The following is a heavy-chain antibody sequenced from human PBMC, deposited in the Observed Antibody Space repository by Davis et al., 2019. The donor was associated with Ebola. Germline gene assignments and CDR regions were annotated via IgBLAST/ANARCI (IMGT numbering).Heavy chain of an antibody. J-gene: IGHJ6*04. D-gene: IGHD3-3*01. CDR2: IWYDGSNK. V-gene: IGHV3-33*06. CDR3: AKSGLSFGVVKYHYGMDV. Sequence: GESLKISCAASGFTFSSYGMHWVRQAPGKGLEWVAVIWYDGSNKYYAGSVKGRFTISRDNSKNTLFLQMNSLRAEDTAVYYCAKSGLSFGVVKYHYGMDVWGKGTTVTVSS. CDR1: GFTFSSYG.